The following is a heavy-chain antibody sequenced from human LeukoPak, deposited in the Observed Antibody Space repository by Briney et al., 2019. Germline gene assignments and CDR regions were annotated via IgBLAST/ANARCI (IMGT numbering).Heavy chain of an antibody. D-gene: IGHD3-16*02. V-gene: IGHV1-69*04. J-gene: IGHJ4*02. CDR1: GGTFSSYA. CDR3: AGEPLYDYVWGSYRGDYFDY. Sequence: SVKVSCKASGGTFSSYAISWVRQAPGQGLEWMGRIIPIFGIANYAQKLQGRVTITADKSTSTAYMELSSLRSEDTAVYYCAGEPLYDYVWGSYRGDYFDYWGQGTLVTVSS. CDR2: IIPIFGIA.